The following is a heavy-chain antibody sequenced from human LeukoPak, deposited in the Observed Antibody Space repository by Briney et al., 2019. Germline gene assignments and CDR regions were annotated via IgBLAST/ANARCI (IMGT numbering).Heavy chain of an antibody. CDR3: AKDIAQGYTFGSIEQDY. V-gene: IGHV3-23*01. CDR1: GGSISSYY. Sequence: TSETLSLTCTVSGGSISSYYWSWVRQAPGKGLEWVSAISESGSGTYYADSVKGRFTISRDNSKDTLSLQMNSLRAEDTAVYYCAKDIAQGYTFGSIEQDYWGQGTLVTVSS. D-gene: IGHD5-18*01. J-gene: IGHJ4*02. CDR2: ISESGSGT.